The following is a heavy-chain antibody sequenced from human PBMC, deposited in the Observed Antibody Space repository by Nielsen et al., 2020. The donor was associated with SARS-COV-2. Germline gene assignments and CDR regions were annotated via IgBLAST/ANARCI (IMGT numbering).Heavy chain of an antibody. J-gene: IGHJ6*02. CDR1: GGSISSGGYY. V-gene: IGHV4-31*03. D-gene: IGHD5-12*01. Sequence: SETLSLTCTVSGGSISSGGYYWSWIRHHPGKGLEWIGYIYFSWHTCYNPSLKSRVTISVDTSKNQFSLSLRSVTAADTAVYYCARESSGYDHYNYGMDVWGQAPTVTVSS. CDR2: IYFSWHT. CDR3: ARESSGYDHYNYGMDV.